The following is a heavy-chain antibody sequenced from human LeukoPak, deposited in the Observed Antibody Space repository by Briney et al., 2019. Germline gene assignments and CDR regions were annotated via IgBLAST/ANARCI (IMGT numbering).Heavy chain of an antibody. Sequence: SQTLSLTCAVSGGSISSGGYSWSWIRQPPGKGLEWIGCMYQSGTTYYNPSLKSRVTISVDRSKNQFSLKLSSVTAADTAVYYCARVYYYDSSGYYVYYFDYWGQGTLVTVSS. J-gene: IGHJ4*02. V-gene: IGHV4-30-2*01. CDR3: ARVYYYDSSGYYVYYFDY. CDR2: MYQSGTT. CDR1: GGSISSGGYS. D-gene: IGHD3-22*01.